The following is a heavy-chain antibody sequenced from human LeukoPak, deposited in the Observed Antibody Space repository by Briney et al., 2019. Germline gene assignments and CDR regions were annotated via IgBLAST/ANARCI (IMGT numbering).Heavy chain of an antibody. CDR3: ARHPPRESRGNAFDI. Sequence: SETLSLTCTVSGGSISSYYWSWIRQPPGKGLEWIGYIYYSGSTNYNPSLKSRVTISVDTSKNQFSLKLSSVTAADTAVYYCARHPPRESRGNAFDIWGQGTVVTVSS. J-gene: IGHJ3*02. CDR1: GGSISSYY. D-gene: IGHD5-24*01. V-gene: IGHV4-59*08. CDR2: IYYSGST.